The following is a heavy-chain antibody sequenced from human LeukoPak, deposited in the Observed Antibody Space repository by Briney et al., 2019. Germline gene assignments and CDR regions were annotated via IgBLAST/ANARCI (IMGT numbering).Heavy chain of an antibody. CDR2: PDYRFQWNN. CDR1: GDSVSSNSAA. V-gene: IGHV6-1*01. Sequence: SQTLSLTCAISGDSVSSNSAAWDWIRQSPLRGLEWLGSPDYRFQWNNDSAVSVKSPITINPDTSKNQFSLHLNSVTHEDTAVYDCAGRAQWEIHSVYFDYWGQGILITVSS. CDR3: AGRAQWEIHSVYFDY. J-gene: IGHJ4*02. D-gene: IGHD1-26*01.